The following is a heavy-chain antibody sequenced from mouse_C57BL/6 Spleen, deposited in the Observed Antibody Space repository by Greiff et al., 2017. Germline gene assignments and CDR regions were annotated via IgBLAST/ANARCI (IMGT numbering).Heavy chain of an antibody. CDR1: GYTFTSYW. Sequence: VKVVESGAELAKPGASVKLSCKASGYTFTSYWMHWVKQRPGQGLEWIGYINPSSGYTKYNQKFKDKATLTADKSSSTAYMQLSSLTYEDSAVYYCARAYYYGSSYAGYAMDYWGQGTSVTVSS. D-gene: IGHD1-1*01. CDR2: INPSSGYT. V-gene: IGHV1-7*01. CDR3: ARAYYYGSSYAGYAMDY. J-gene: IGHJ4*01.